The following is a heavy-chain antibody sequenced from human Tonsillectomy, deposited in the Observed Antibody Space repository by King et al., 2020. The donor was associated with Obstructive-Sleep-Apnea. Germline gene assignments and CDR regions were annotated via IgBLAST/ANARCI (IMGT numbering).Heavy chain of an antibody. J-gene: IGHJ5*02. D-gene: IGHD3-10*01. CDR1: GFTFSNYW. CDR2: INQDGSEK. V-gene: IGHV3-7*01. Sequence: VQLVESGGGLVQPGGSLRLSCAASGFTFSNYWMSWVRQAPGKGLEWVADINQDGSEKYYVDSVKGRFTISRDNAKNSLFLQMNSLRAEDTAVYYCARHLAPPSGSRQLWFGELPYNWFDPWGQGTLVTVSS. CDR3: ARHLAPPSGSRQLWFGELPYNWFDP.